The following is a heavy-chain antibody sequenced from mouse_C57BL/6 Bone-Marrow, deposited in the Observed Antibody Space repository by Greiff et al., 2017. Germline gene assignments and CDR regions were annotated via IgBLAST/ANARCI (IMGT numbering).Heavy chain of an antibody. D-gene: IGHD1-1*01. Sequence: EVQVVESGGDLVKPGGSLKLSCAASGFTFSSYGMSWVRQTPDKRLEWVATISSGGSYTYYPDSVKGRFTISRDNAKNTLYLQMSSLKSEDTAMYYCARAQNLTVVGYWGQGTTLTVAS. CDR1: GFTFSSYG. CDR3: ARAQNLTVVGY. J-gene: IGHJ2*01. CDR2: ISSGGSYT. V-gene: IGHV5-6*01.